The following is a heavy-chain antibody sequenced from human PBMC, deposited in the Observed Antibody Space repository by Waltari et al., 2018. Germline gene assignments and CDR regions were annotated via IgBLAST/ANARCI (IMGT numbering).Heavy chain of an antibody. CDR1: GYTFSSNS. Sequence: QVQLVQSGGEVKKPGASVKVSCKSSGYTFSSNSISWVRQAPGQGLEWMGWISAENGTTDYARNLQGRGTMTRDTSTSTVYMELRSLRSDDTAVYFCARVGYSRRLGSYTGLDVWGQGTTVTVSS. J-gene: IGHJ6*02. V-gene: IGHV1-18*01. CDR2: ISAENGTT. CDR3: ARVGYSRRLGSYTGLDV. D-gene: IGHD4-4*01.